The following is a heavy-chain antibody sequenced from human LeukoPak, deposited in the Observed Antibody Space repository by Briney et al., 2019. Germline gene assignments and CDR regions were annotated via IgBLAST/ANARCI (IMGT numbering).Heavy chain of an antibody. D-gene: IGHD2-2*01. V-gene: IGHV4-4*09. J-gene: IGHJ3*02. CDR3: ARHTQLSDAFDI. CDR1: GGSISSYY. Sequence: SGTLSLTCTVSGGSISSYYWSWIRQPPGKGLEWIGYIYTSGSTNYNPSLKSRVTISVDTSKNQFSLKQSSVTAADTAVYYCARHTQLSDAFDIWGQGTMVTVSS. CDR2: IYTSGST.